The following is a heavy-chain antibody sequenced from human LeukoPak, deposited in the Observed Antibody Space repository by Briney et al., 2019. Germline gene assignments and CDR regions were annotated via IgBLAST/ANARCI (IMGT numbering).Heavy chain of an antibody. CDR1: GFTFSSYA. V-gene: IGHV3-30-3*01. D-gene: IGHD2-21*01. Sequence: GKSLRLSCAASGFTFSSYALHWVRQAPGKGLEWVSIISYDGSNKFYADSVKGRFTISRDNSENTLYLQMNSLRAEDTAVYYCARGHIVVVIASSGDFDFWGQGTLVTVSS. CDR3: ARGHIVVVIASSGDFDF. J-gene: IGHJ4*02. CDR2: ISYDGSNK.